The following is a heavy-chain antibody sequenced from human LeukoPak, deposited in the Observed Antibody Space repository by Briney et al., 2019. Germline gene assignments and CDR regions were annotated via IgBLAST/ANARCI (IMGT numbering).Heavy chain of an antibody. CDR3: ARAPAGTLDY. CDR2: MTPSGDSA. D-gene: IGHD6-13*01. V-gene: IGHV1-46*04. Sequence: ASVKVSCKASGYTLTSYHLHWVREAPGQGLEWVGIMTPSGDSASYAQKLQGRITMTRDTSTSTFYMELSSLRAEDTALYYCARAPAGTLDYWGQGTLVTVSS. J-gene: IGHJ4*02. CDR1: GYTLTSYH.